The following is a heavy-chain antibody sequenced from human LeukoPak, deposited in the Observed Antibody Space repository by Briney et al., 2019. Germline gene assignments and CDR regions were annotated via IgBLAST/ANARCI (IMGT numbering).Heavy chain of an antibody. CDR3: AKDRSYCSSTSCSKYDAFDI. J-gene: IGHJ3*02. V-gene: IGHV3-30*02. D-gene: IGHD2-2*01. Sequence: GGSLRLSCAASGFTFSSYGMHWVRQAPGKGLEWVAFIRYDGSNKYYADSVKGRFTISRDNSKNTLYLQMNSLRAEDAAVYYCAKDRSYCSSTSCSKYDAFDIWGQGTMVTVSS. CDR2: IRYDGSNK. CDR1: GFTFSSYG.